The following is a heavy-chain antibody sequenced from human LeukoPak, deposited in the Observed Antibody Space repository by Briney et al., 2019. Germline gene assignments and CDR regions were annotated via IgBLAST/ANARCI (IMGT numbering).Heavy chain of an antibody. V-gene: IGHV4-59*01. CDR1: SGSISSYY. CDR2: IYYSGST. J-gene: IGHJ4*02. CDR3: ARGGSSSSLNHFDY. D-gene: IGHD6-13*01. Sequence: PSETLSVTCTVSSGSISSYYWSWIRQPPGKGLEWIGYIYYSGSTNYNPSLKSRVAISVDTSKNQFSLKLTSVTAADTAVYYCARGGSSSSLNHFDYWGQGTLVTVSS.